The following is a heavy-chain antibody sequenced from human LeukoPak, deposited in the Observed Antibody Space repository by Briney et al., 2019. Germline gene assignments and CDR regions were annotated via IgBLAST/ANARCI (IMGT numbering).Heavy chain of an antibody. V-gene: IGHV4-61*01. J-gene: IGHJ4*02. D-gene: IGHD4-23*01. CDR1: GGSISISGGSISSYY. CDR3: ARYTDYGGNSRIVDY. Sequence: SETLSLTCTVSGGSISISGGSISSYYWRWVRQPPGKVLEWIGYISYSGSTNYNPSLKRGCTISVDTSKTQFSLKLGSVTAADTAMYYCARYTDYGGNSRIVDYWGQGTLVTVSS. CDR2: ISYSGST.